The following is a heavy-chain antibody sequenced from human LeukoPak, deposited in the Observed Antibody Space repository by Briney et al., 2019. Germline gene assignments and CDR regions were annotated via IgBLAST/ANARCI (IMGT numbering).Heavy chain of an antibody. CDR2: ISSSSSYI. CDR3: ARQLGFWAAAGLFDY. J-gene: IGHJ4*02. D-gene: IGHD6-13*01. V-gene: IGHV3-21*01. CDR1: GFTFSSYS. Sequence: GGSLRLSCAASGFTFSSYSMNWVRQAPGKGLEWVSSISSSSSYIYYADSVKGRFTISRDNAKNSLYLQMNSLRAEDTAVYYCARQLGFWAAAGLFDYWGQGTLVTVSS.